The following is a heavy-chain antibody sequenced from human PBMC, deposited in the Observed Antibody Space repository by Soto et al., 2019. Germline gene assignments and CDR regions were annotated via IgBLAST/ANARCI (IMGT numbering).Heavy chain of an antibody. Sequence: EVQLVESGGGLVQPGGSLRLSCTASGFIVSDAYVKWVRQAPGKGLEWVSVISNRGDTHYADAGRGRFSLSRDISDNTLHLQMNNLRVEDTAVYYCAREPRYCRGGSCSITGDAYDIWGQGTMVTVSS. J-gene: IGHJ3*02. CDR2: ISNRGDT. D-gene: IGHD2-15*01. V-gene: IGHV3-66*01. CDR3: AREPRYCRGGSCSITGDAYDI. CDR1: GFIVSDAY.